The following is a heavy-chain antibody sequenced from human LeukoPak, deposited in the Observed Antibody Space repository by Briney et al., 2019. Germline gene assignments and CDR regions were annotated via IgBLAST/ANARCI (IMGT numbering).Heavy chain of an antibody. D-gene: IGHD2-15*01. CDR3: ARVDLRYCSGGSCPFDY. CDR1: GGSISSGSYY. Sequence: KPSQTLSLTCTVSGGSISSGSYYWSWIRQPAGKGLEWIVRIYTSGSTNYNPSLKSRVTISVDTSKNQFSLKLSSVTAAVTAVYYCARVDLRYCSGGSCPFDYWGQGTLVTVSS. V-gene: IGHV4-61*02. J-gene: IGHJ4*02. CDR2: IYTSGST.